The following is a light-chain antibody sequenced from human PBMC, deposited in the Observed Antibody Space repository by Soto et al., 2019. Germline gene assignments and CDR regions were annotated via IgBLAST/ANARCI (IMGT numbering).Light chain of an antibody. CDR1: QSLLHSNGYNY. J-gene: IGKJ1*01. Sequence: DIVMTQSPLSLPVTPGEPASISCRSSQSLLHSNGYNYLDWYLQKPGQSPQLLIYLGVNRPSGVPDRFSGSGSGTDFTLKISRVEAEDVGVYYCMQSLQTPRTFGQGTKVEIK. V-gene: IGKV2-28*01. CDR3: MQSLQTPRT. CDR2: LGV.